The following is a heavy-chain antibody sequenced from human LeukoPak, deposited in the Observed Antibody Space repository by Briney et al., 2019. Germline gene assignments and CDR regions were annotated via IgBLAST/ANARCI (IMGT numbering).Heavy chain of an antibody. CDR3: AKAPDRNYYDSSGYYYWDYFDY. CDR1: GFTFNTYT. CDR2: ISGSSGII. J-gene: IGHJ4*02. D-gene: IGHD3-22*01. V-gene: IGHV3-48*01. Sequence: GGSLRLSCAASGFTFNTYTMNWVRQAPGKGLEWVSYISGSSGIIDYADSVRGRFTISRDNAKNSLYLQMNSLRAEDTAVYYCAKAPDRNYYDSSGYYYWDYFDYWGQGTLVTVSS.